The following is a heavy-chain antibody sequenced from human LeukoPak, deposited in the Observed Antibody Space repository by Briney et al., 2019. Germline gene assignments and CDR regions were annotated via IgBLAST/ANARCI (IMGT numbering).Heavy chain of an antibody. J-gene: IGHJ3*02. CDR1: GGTFSSYA. D-gene: IGHD5-12*01. Sequence: ASVKVSCKASGGTFSSYAISWVRQAPGRGLEWMGGIIPIFGTANYAQKFQGRVTITADESTSTAYMELSSLRSEDTAVYYCARGQRSVDAFDIWGQGTMVTVSS. CDR2: IIPIFGTA. CDR3: ARGQRSVDAFDI. V-gene: IGHV1-69*13.